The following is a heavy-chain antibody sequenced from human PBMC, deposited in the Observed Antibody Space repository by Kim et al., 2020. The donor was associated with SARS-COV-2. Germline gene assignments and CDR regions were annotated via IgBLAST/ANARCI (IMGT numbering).Heavy chain of an antibody. V-gene: IGHV1-69*04. J-gene: IGHJ4*02. CDR2: IIPILGIA. CDR1: GYTFSSYA. Sequence: SVKVSCKASGYTFSSYAISWVRQAPGQGLEWMGRIIPILGIANYAQKFQGRVTITAVKSTSTAYMELSSLRSEDTAVYYCASSGTLSMVRGVIINTPVDYWGQGTLVTVSS. D-gene: IGHD3-10*01. CDR3: ASSGTLSMVRGVIINTPVDY.